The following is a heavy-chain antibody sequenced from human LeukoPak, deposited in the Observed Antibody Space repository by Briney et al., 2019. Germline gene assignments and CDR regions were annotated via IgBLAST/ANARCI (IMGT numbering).Heavy chain of an antibody. CDR1: GFTFSDYY. CDR2: ISSSGSTI. CDR3: ARDQGAAHVPNHDAFDI. D-gene: IGHD6-13*01. Sequence: GGSLRLSCAASGFTFSDYYMSWIRQAPGEGLEWVSYISSSGSTIYYADSVKGRFTISRDNAKNSLYLQMNSLRAEDTAVYYCARDQGAAHVPNHDAFDIWGQGTMVTVSS. J-gene: IGHJ3*02. V-gene: IGHV3-11*01.